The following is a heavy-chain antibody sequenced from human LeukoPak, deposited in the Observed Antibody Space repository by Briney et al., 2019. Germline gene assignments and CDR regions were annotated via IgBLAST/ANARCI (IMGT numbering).Heavy chain of an antibody. CDR2: ISAGGGST. V-gene: IGHV3-23*01. CDR3: AKDLSPYASGSKTYDY. D-gene: IGHD3-10*01. Sequence: PGGSLRLSCAASGFTFNSYAMNWVRQAPGKGLEWVSGISAGGGSTYYADSVKGRFSISRDKSNHTLYLQMNSLRAEDTAVYYCAKDLSPYASGSKTYDYWGQGTLVTVSS. J-gene: IGHJ4*02. CDR1: GFTFNSYA.